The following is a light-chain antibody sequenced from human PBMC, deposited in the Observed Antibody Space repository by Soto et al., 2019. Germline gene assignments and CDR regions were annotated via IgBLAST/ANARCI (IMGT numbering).Light chain of an antibody. CDR3: QTWGTGIWV. CDR2: LNSDGSH. Sequence: QLVLTQSPSASASLGASVKLTCTLSSGHSSYAIAWHQQQPDKGPRYLMKLNSDGSHTKGDGIPHRFSGSSSGAERYLTISSLQSEDEADYYCQTWGTGIWVFGGGTKLTVL. CDR1: SGHSSYA. V-gene: IGLV4-69*01. J-gene: IGLJ3*02.